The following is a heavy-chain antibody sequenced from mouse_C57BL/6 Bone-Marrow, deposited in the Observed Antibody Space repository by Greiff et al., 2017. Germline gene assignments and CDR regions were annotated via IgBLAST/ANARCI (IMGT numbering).Heavy chain of an antibody. CDR2: INPGSGGT. CDR3: ARERYSWYFDV. V-gene: IGHV1-54*01. Sequence: VQLQQSGAELVRPGTSVKVSCKASGYAFTNYLIEWVKQRPGQGLEWIGVINPGSGGTNYNEKFKGKATLTADKSSSTAYMQLSSLTSEDSAVYFCARERYSWYFDVWGTGTTVTVSS. J-gene: IGHJ1*03. CDR1: GYAFTNYL. D-gene: IGHD2-14*01.